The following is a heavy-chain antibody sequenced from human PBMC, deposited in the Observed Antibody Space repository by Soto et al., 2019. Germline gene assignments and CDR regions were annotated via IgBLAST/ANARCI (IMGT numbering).Heavy chain of an antibody. V-gene: IGHV1-69*01. J-gene: IGHJ6*02. CDR2: IIPIFGTA. Sequence: QVQLVQSGAEVKKPGSSVKVSCKASGGNFSSYAISWVRQAPGQGLEWMGGIIPIFGTANYAQKFQGRVTITADESTSKAYMELSSLSSEDTAVYYCSAYSGYDSATDYYYGMDVWGQGTTVTVSS. D-gene: IGHD5-12*01. CDR3: SAYSGYDSATDYYYGMDV. CDR1: GGNFSSYA.